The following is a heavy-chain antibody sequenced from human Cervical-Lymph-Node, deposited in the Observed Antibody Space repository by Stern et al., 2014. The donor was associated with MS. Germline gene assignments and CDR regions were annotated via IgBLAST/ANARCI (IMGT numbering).Heavy chain of an antibody. V-gene: IGHV3-9*01. CDR2: ISCDGGSS. CDR3: AKTTVTTRPFEF. J-gene: IGHJ4*02. D-gene: IGHD4-17*01. CDR1: GFTVNDYS. Sequence: EVQLVESGGGLVQPGRSLRLSCAASGFTVNDYSMHWVRQAPGKGLEWVSGISCDGGSSEYAASVKGRFAISRDNAKNSLFLHMNSLRPEDTAFYYCAKTTVTTRPFEFWGQGTLVTVSS.